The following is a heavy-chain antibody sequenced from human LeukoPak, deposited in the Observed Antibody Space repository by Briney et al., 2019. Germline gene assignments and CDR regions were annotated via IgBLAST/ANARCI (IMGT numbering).Heavy chain of an antibody. CDR1: GFTFTNAW. CDR3: TTDRPYYDSSGYYY. CDR2: IKRKTDGGTT. D-gene: IGHD3-22*01. Sequence: PGGSLRLSCAASGFTFTNAWMSWVRQAPGKGLEWVGRIKRKTDGGTTDYAAPVKGRFTISRDDSKNTLYLQMNSLKTEDTAVYYCTTDRPYYDSSGYYYWGQGTLVTVSS. V-gene: IGHV3-15*01. J-gene: IGHJ4*02.